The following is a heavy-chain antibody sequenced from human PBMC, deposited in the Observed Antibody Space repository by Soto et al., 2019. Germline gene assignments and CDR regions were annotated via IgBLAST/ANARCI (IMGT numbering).Heavy chain of an antibody. CDR2: TYYRSKWYN. Sequence: QVQLKQSGPGLVKPSHTLSLTCAISGDSVSNNSAAWNWIRQAPSRGLEWLGRTYYRSKWYNEYALPAKSRITITPDTSKTPFSPQLKSVTPNDTAVYYCASEYNSGWSTWGQGTLVTVSS. CDR3: ASEYNSGWST. CDR1: GDSVSNNSAA. D-gene: IGHD6-19*01. V-gene: IGHV6-1*01. J-gene: IGHJ4*02.